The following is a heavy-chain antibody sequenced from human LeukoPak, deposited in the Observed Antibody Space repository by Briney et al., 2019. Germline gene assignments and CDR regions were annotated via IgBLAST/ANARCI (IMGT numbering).Heavy chain of an antibody. Sequence: SETLSLTCTVSGGSISSYYWSWIRQPPGKGLEWIGYIYYSGSTNYNPSLKSRVTISVDTSKNQFSLKLSSVTAADTAVYYCARVGGTLYSSSWCRWFDPWGQGTLVTVSS. D-gene: IGHD6-13*01. V-gene: IGHV4-59*01. J-gene: IGHJ5*02. CDR1: GGSISSYY. CDR2: IYYSGST. CDR3: ARVGGTLYSSSWCRWFDP.